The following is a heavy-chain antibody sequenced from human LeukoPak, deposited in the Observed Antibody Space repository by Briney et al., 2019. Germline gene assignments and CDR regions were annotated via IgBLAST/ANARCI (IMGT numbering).Heavy chain of an antibody. CDR1: GGSISSSNW. J-gene: IGHJ4*02. CDR3: ARGGAYTRSGSYSPWYFDY. CDR2: IYHSGST. Sequence: SETLSLTCAVSGGSISSSNWWSWVRQPPGKGLEWIGEIYHSGSTNYNPSLKSRVTISVDKSKNQFSLKLSSVTAADTAVYYCARGGAYTRSGSYSPWYFDYWGQGNLVTVSS. D-gene: IGHD3-10*01. V-gene: IGHV4-4*02.